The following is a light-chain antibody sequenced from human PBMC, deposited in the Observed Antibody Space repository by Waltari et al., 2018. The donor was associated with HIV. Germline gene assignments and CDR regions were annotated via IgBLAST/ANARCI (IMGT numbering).Light chain of an antibody. J-gene: IGKJ2*01. V-gene: IGKV4-1*01. Sequence: DTAMTQSPDSVVVSLGERATINCKSSRSHLETSKKKNYLAWYQQKAGNSPKLIMYWASTRESGVPGRFSGSGAGTDFTLTITDVQPGDVAIYYCQQYYTLPYTFGQGTKLEI. CDR2: WAS. CDR1: RSHLETSKKKNY. CDR3: QQYYTLPYT.